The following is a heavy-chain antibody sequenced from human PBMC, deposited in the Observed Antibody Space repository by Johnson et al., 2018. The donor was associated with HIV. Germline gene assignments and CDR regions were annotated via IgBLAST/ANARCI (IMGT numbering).Heavy chain of an antibody. J-gene: IGHJ3*02. CDR1: GFTFSRYG. Sequence: QVQLVESGGGVVQPGTSLRLSCAASGFTFSRYGMHWVRQAPGKGLEWVAVIWYDGSNKYYVDSVKGRFTISRDNAKNSLYLQMNSLRAEDTAVYYCARDREDGLDAFDIWGQGTMVTVSS. CDR2: IWYDGSNK. V-gene: IGHV3-33*01. D-gene: IGHD5-24*01. CDR3: ARDREDGLDAFDI.